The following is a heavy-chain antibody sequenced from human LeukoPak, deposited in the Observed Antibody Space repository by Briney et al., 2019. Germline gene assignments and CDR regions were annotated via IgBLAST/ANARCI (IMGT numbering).Heavy chain of an antibody. Sequence: VASVKVSCKASGYTFTSYGISWVRQAPGQGLEWMGWISPYSDNTEYAQKFQGRVTMTTDTSTSTAYMELRSLRSDDTAVYYCARDPPHSSGPNSPCFEYWGQGTLVTVSS. CDR1: GYTFTSYG. D-gene: IGHD6-19*01. J-gene: IGHJ4*02. V-gene: IGHV1-18*01. CDR2: ISPYSDNT. CDR3: ARDPPHSSGPNSPCFEY.